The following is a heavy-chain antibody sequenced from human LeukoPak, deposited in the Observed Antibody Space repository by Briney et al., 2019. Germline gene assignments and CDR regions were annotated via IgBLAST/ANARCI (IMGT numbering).Heavy chain of an antibody. V-gene: IGHV4-59*01. D-gene: IGHD6-13*01. CDR1: GGSISSYY. CDR3: AREDSSSWYHYFDY. Sequence: SETLSLTCSVSGGSISSYYWSWIRQPPGKGLEWIGYIYYSGSTDYNPSLKSRVTISVDTSKNQSSLKLSSVTAADTAVYYCAREDSSSWYHYFDYWGQGTLVTVSS. CDR2: IYYSGST. J-gene: IGHJ4*02.